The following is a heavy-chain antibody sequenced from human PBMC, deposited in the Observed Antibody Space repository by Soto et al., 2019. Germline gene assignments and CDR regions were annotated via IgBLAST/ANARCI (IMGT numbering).Heavy chain of an antibody. Sequence: GGSLRLSCAASGFTFSSYAMSWVRQAPGKGLEWVSAISGSGGSTYYADSVKGRFTISRDNTKNTLYLQMNSLRTEDTALYYCTQDIGPATTQLWSPYYGRDVWGQGTTVTVAS. V-gene: IGHV3-23*01. D-gene: IGHD5-18*01. CDR2: ISGSGGST. J-gene: IGHJ6*02. CDR1: GFTFSSYA. CDR3: TQDIGPATTQLWSPYYGRDV.